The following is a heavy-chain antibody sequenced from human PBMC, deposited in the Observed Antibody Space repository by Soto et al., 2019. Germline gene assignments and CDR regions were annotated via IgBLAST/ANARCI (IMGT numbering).Heavy chain of an antibody. CDR2: ISGSGTTI. J-gene: IGHJ4*02. D-gene: IGHD1-1*01. V-gene: IGHV3-48*03. Sequence: PGGSLRLSCAASGLSFSSSEMNWVRQAPGRGLEWVSYISGSGTTIYYAASVKGRFTISRDNAKNSLYLQMNSLRAEDTAVYYCGGEVAGGNAYGGQGPLVPVS. CDR3: GGEVAGGNAY. CDR1: GLSFSSSE.